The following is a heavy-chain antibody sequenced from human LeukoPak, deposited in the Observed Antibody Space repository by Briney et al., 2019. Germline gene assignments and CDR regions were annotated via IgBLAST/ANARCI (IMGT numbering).Heavy chain of an antibody. CDR2: IYYSGST. Sequence: PSETLSLTCTVSGGSISSYYWSWIRQPPGKGLEWIGYIYYSGSTNYNPSLKSRVTISVDTSKNQFSLKLSSVTAADTAVYYCARGRQQWPASYFDYWGQGTLVTVSS. V-gene: IGHV4-59*01. CDR3: ARGRQQWPASYFDY. CDR1: GGSISSYY. J-gene: IGHJ4*02. D-gene: IGHD6-19*01.